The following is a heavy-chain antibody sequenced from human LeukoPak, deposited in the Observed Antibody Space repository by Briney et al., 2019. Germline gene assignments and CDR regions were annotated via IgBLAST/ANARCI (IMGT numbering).Heavy chain of an antibody. CDR1: GFTFGDYA. J-gene: IGHJ4*02. CDR3: ARDRSSGWFPY. CDR2: IRSKAYGGTT. D-gene: IGHD6-19*01. Sequence: GGSLRLSCTASGFTFGDYAMSWFRQAPGKGLEWVGFIRSKAYGGTTEYAASVKGRFTISRDDSKSIAYLQMNSLRAEDTAVYYCARDRSSGWFPYSGQGTLVTVSS. V-gene: IGHV3-49*03.